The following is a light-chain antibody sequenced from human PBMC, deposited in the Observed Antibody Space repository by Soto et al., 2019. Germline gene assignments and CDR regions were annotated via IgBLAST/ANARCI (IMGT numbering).Light chain of an antibody. Sequence: EIVMTQSPATLSVYPGERATLSCRASQSVSSNLAWYRQKPGQAPRLLIYATSTRATGIPARFSGSGSGTEFTLTISSLQSEDFAVYYCQQYNNWPLSFGQGTMVDI. CDR3: QQYNNWPLS. CDR1: QSVSSN. V-gene: IGKV3D-15*01. CDR2: ATS. J-gene: IGKJ1*01.